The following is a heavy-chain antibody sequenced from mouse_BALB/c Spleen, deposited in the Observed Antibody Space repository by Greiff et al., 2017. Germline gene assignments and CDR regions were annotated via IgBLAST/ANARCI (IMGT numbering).Heavy chain of an antibody. Sequence: QVQLKESAAELARPGASVKMSCKASGYTFTSYTMHWVKQRPGQGLEWIGYINPSSGYTEYNQKFKDKTTLTADKSSSTAYMQLSSLTSEDSAVYYCAREGYYGSSLPWFAYWGQGTLVTVSA. V-gene: IGHV1-4*02. D-gene: IGHD1-1*01. CDR1: GYTFTSYT. CDR3: AREGYYGSSLPWFAY. CDR2: INPSSGYT. J-gene: IGHJ3*01.